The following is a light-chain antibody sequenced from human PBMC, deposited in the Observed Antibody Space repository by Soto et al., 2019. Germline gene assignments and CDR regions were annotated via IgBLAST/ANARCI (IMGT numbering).Light chain of an antibody. Sequence: DVRVTQSPPTLSAPVGDRVTITCRASQSITTWMAWYQQKPGKAPKLLMYGASYLKSGVPTRFSGSGSGTDFTLTISSLQPEDFAIYYCQQTYTTPEITFGQGTRLEI. J-gene: IGKJ5*01. CDR2: GAS. V-gene: IGKV1-39*01. CDR3: QQTYTTPEIT. CDR1: QSITTW.